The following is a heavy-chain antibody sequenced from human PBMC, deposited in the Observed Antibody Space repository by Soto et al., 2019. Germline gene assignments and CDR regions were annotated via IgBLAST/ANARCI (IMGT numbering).Heavy chain of an antibody. Sequence: QVQLVQSGAEVKKPGSSVKVSCKASGGTFSSYTISWVRQAPVQGLEWMGRIIPILGIANYAQKFQGGVTITADKSTRTACMELSSLRSEDTAVYYRASYCSSTSCYTAEAFDYWGQGTLVTVSS. D-gene: IGHD2-2*02. CDR2: IIPILGIA. V-gene: IGHV1-69*02. J-gene: IGHJ4*02. CDR3: ASYCSSTSCYTAEAFDY. CDR1: GGTFSSYT.